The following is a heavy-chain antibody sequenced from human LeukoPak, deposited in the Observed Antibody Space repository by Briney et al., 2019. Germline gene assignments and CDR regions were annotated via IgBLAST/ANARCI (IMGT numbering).Heavy chain of an antibody. Sequence: KASETLSLTCTVSGGSISSYYWSWIRQPAGKGLEWIGRIYTSGSTNFNPSLKRRVTISIDTSKNPFSLTLSSVTAADTAVYYCAREIEYYYGSGSVFRRYHYYMDVWGKGTTVTVSS. CDR2: IYTSGST. V-gene: IGHV4-4*07. CDR1: GGSISSYY. CDR3: AREIEYYYGSGSVFRRYHYYMDV. J-gene: IGHJ6*03. D-gene: IGHD3-10*01.